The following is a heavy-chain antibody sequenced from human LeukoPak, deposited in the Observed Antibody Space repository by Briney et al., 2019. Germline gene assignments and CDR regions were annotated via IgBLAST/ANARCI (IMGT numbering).Heavy chain of an antibody. CDR3: ARAGGSFDAFDI. CDR2: INPSGGST. CDR1: GYTFTSYY. V-gene: IGHV1-46*01. J-gene: IGHJ3*02. Sequence: ASVNVSCKASGYTFTSYYMHWVRQAPGQGLEWVGIINPSGGSTSYEQKFQGRGTMTRDTSTSTVYMELSSLRSEDTAVYYCARAGGSFDAFDIWGQGTMVTVSS. D-gene: IGHD2-15*01.